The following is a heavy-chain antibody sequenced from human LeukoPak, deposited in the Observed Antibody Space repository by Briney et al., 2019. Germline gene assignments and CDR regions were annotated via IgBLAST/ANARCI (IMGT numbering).Heavy chain of an antibody. V-gene: IGHV4-39*07. J-gene: IGHJ5*02. CDR2: INHSGST. CDR1: GGSISSSSYY. CDR3: AAGYGDYADWFDP. D-gene: IGHD4-17*01. Sequence: SETLSLTCTVSGGSISSSSYYWSWIRQPPGKGLEWIGEINHSGSTNYNPSLKSRVTISVDTSKNQFSLKLSSVTAADTAVYYCAAGYGDYADWFDPWGQGTLVTVSS.